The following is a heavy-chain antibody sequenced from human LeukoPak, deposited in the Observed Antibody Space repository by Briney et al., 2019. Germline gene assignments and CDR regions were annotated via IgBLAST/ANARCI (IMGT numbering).Heavy chain of an antibody. CDR2: IRYDGSNK. D-gene: IGHD1-14*01. J-gene: IGHJ4*02. Sequence: PGGSLRLSCAASGFTFSSYGMHWVRQAPGKGLEWVAFIRYDGSNKYYADSVKGRFTISRDDSKNTVYLQMNSLKTEDTAVYYCTTDSSGYWGQGILVTVSS. CDR1: GFTFSSYG. V-gene: IGHV3-30*02. CDR3: TTDSSGY.